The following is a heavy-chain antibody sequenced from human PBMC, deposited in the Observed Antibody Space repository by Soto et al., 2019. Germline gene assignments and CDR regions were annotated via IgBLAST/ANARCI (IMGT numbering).Heavy chain of an antibody. Sequence: PSETLSLTCTVSGGSISSSSYYWGWIRQPPGKGLEWIGSIYYSGSTYYNPSLKSRVTISVDTSKNQFSLKLSSVTAADTAVYYCAIGLWYMDVWGKGTTVTVSS. CDR1: GGSISSSSYY. J-gene: IGHJ6*03. D-gene: IGHD3-16*01. CDR3: AIGLWYMDV. CDR2: IYYSGST. V-gene: IGHV4-39*01.